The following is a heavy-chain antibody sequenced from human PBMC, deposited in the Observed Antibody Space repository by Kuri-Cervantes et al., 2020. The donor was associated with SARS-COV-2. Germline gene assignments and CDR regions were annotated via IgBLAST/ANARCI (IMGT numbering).Heavy chain of an antibody. V-gene: IGHV3-66*01. D-gene: IGHD1-14*01. Sequence: GESLKISCAASGFTVSSNYMSWVRQAPGKGLEWVSVIYSGGSTYYADSVKGRFTISRDNSKNTLYLQMNSLRAEDTAVYYCARDYRGSYGYWGQGTLVTVSS. J-gene: IGHJ4*02. CDR1: GFTVSSNY. CDR2: IYSGGST. CDR3: ARDYRGSYGY.